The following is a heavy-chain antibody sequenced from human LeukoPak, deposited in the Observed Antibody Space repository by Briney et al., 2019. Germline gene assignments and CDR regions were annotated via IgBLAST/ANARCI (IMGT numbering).Heavy chain of an antibody. D-gene: IGHD4-17*01. CDR2: MSYDGSNK. Sequence: GGSLRLSCAASGSYWMHWVRQAPGKGLEWVSVMSYDGSNKYYADSVKGRFTISRDNSKNTLYLQMNSLRAEDTAVYYCARETGSAVGSTDFDYWGQGTLVTVSS. J-gene: IGHJ4*02. CDR1: GSYW. CDR3: ARETGSAVGSTDFDY. V-gene: IGHV3-30-3*01.